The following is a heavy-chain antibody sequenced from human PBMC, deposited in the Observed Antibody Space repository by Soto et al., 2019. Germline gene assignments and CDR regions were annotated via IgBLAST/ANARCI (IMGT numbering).Heavy chain of an antibody. CDR2: VYYSGST. J-gene: IGHJ4*02. CDR1: DGSVTSPTYY. V-gene: IGHV4-39*01. D-gene: IGHD1-20*01. CDR3: ARVLTGSRASDF. Sequence: PSQALPLTCNGSDGSVTSPTYYWAWVRQPPGEGLQWIGSVYYSGSTFYNPSLKSRVTVSIDTSKNQFSLSLGALTTSDTAVYYCARVLTGSRASDFWGQRALVLGSS.